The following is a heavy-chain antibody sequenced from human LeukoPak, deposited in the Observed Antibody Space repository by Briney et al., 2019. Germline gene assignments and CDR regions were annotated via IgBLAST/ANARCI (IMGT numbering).Heavy chain of an antibody. CDR3: ARGLLVGNTGYYFDY. V-gene: IGHV4-59*01. D-gene: IGHD1-26*01. Sequence: PSETLSLTCTVSGGSISTYYWRWIRQPPGKGLEWIGYIYYSGSTNYHPSLKSRVTLSVDTSKKQFSLKLSSVTAADTAMYYCARGLLVGNTGYYFDYWGQGTLVTVSS. CDR2: IYYSGST. J-gene: IGHJ4*02. CDR1: GGSISTYY.